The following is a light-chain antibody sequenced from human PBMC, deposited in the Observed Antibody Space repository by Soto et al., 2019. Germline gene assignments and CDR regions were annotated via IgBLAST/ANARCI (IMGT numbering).Light chain of an antibody. CDR1: SSNIGPDYG. V-gene: IGLV1-40*01. CDR2: DDV. CDR3: QSYDSSLSGDYV. Sequence: QSVLMQPPSVSGAPGQRVTISCTGSSSNIGPDYGVHWYQQLPGTAPKLLIYDDVKRPSGVPDRFSGSRSGTSASLAITGLQAEDEADYYCQSYDSSLSGDYVFGTGTKVTVL. J-gene: IGLJ1*01.